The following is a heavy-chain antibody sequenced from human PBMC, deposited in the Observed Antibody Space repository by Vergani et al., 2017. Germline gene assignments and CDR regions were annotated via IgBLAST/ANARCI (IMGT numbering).Heavy chain of an antibody. CDR1: SFKLGDYG. CDR2: TWYEGNNN. V-gene: IGHV3-33*01. D-gene: IGHD5-24*01. Sequence: QVQLVESGGGVVQPGRSLRLSCTPSSFKLGDYGTHWVRQAPGRGLEWVSMTWYEGNNNYYADSVKGRFTISKDISKNALYRQMNDLRGDDTAVYYCSSQTRDTPASFGYWGQGTLVTGSS. CDR3: SSQTRDTPASFGY. J-gene: IGHJ4*03.